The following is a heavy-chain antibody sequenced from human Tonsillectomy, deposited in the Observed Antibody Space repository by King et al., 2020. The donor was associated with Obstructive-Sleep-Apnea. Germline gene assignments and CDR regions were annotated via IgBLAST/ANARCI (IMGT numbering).Heavy chain of an antibody. J-gene: IGHJ4*02. CDR3: AKEGTAYTSSWFDY. CDR2: ISHDGSVK. V-gene: IGHV3-30*18. D-gene: IGHD6-13*01. Sequence: VQLVESGGGVVQPGRSLRLSCAASGFTFSSYGMQWVRQAPGKWLEWVSVISHDGSVKYYADSVKGRFTISRDNSRNTLYLQMNSLRAEDTAVYYCAKEGTAYTSSWFDYWGPGTLVTVSS. CDR1: GFTFSSYG.